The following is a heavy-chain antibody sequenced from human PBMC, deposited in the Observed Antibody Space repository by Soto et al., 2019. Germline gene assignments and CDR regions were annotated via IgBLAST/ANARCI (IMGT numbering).Heavy chain of an antibody. CDR3: VRGRIFVGH. Sequence: GGSLRLSCAASGFTFSDYYMSWIRQAPGKGLEWVSYISSSATTTYYADSVKGRFTISRDNAKNSLHLQMNSLRADDTAVYYCVRGRIFVGHWGQGTLVTVSS. CDR2: ISSSATTT. V-gene: IGHV3-11*01. D-gene: IGHD2-21*01. CDR1: GFTFSDYY. J-gene: IGHJ4*02.